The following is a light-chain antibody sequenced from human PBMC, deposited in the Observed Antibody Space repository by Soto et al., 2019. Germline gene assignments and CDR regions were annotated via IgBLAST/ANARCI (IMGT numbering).Light chain of an antibody. CDR3: GTWDSRLSAMV. J-gene: IGLJ2*01. V-gene: IGLV1-51*01. CDR1: SSNIGNNY. CDR2: DNN. Sequence: QSVLTQPPSVSAAPGQKVTISCSGSSSNIGNNYVSWYQHLPGTAPKLLIYDNNKRPSGIPDRFSGSKSGTSATLGITGLQTGDEADYYCGTWDSRLSAMVFGGGTKVTVL.